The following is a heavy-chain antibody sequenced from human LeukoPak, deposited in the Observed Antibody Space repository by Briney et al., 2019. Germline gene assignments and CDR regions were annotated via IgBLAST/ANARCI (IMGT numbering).Heavy chain of an antibody. CDR3: TTNLRYDYVSGSYYWVEY. CDR2: IRSKTDGGTT. Sequence: GGTLRLSCAASGFTFSNYGMSWVRQAPGKGLEWVGHIRSKTDGGTTDYSAPVEGRFTISRDDSKNTLYLQMNSLKTEDTAVYYCTTNLRYDYVSGSYYWVEYWGQGTLVTVSS. J-gene: IGHJ4*02. V-gene: IGHV3-15*01. D-gene: IGHD3-10*01. CDR1: GFTFSNYG.